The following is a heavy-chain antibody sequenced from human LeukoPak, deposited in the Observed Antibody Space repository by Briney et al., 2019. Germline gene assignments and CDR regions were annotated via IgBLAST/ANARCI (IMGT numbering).Heavy chain of an antibody. J-gene: IGHJ4*02. CDR1: GGSISSYY. CDR2: IYYSGST. D-gene: IGHD3-22*01. Sequence: SETLSLTCTVSGGSISSYYWSWIRQPPGKGLEWIGYIYYSGSTDSNPSLKGRVTISVDASKNQFSLKLSSVTAADTAMYFCARHYDSSAYWYYFGYWGQGTLVTVSS. CDR3: ARHYDSSAYWYYFGY. V-gene: IGHV4-59*08.